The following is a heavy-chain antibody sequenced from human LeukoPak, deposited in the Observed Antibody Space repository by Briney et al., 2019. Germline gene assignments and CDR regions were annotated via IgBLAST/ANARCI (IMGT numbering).Heavy chain of an antibody. CDR1: GYTFTGYY. Sequence: SVKVSCKASGYTFTGYYMHWVRQAPGQGLEWMGRIIPILGIANYAQKFQGRVTITADESTSTAYMELSSLRSEDTAVYYCASSSATDRWFDPWGQGTLVTVSS. D-gene: IGHD2-15*01. CDR2: IIPILGIA. V-gene: IGHV1-69*02. J-gene: IGHJ5*02. CDR3: ASSSATDRWFDP.